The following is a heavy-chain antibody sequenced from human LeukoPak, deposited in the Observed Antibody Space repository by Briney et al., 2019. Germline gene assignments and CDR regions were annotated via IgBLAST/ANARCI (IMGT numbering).Heavy chain of an antibody. CDR3: ARDNGSGSYYHLTNWFDP. CDR1: GGSISSYY. CDR2: IYYSGST. Sequence: PSETLSLTCTGSGGSISSYYWSWLRQPPGKGLEWIGYIYYSGSTKYNPSLKSRVTISVDTSNNQFSLKLSSVTAADTAVYYCARDNGSGSYYHLTNWFDPWGQGTLVTVSS. J-gene: IGHJ5*02. V-gene: IGHV4-59*01. D-gene: IGHD3-10*01.